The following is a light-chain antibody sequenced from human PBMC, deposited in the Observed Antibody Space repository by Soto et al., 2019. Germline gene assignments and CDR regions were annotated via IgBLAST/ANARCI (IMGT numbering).Light chain of an antibody. CDR2: KAS. J-gene: IGKJ1*01. CDR3: QHYNRYSEA. V-gene: IGKV1-5*03. CDR1: QTISSW. Sequence: DIQMTQSPSTLSGSVGDRVTITCRASQTISSWLAWYQQKPGKAPKLLIYKASTVKSGVPSRFSGSGSGTDITLTISSLQHDVVATYYCQHYNRYSEAFGQGTKVELK.